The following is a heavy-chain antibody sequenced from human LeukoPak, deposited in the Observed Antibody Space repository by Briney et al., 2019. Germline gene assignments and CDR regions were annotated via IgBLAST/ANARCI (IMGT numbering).Heavy chain of an antibody. V-gene: IGHV3-43D*03. Sequence: GGSLRLSCAASGFTFDDYAMHWVRQAPGKGLEWVSLISWDGGSTYYADSVKGRFTISRDNSKNSLYLQMNSLRAEDTALYYCAMEGSYGDYVTHYWGQGTLVTVSS. CDR3: AMEGSYGDYVTHY. CDR1: GFTFDDYA. CDR2: ISWDGGST. J-gene: IGHJ4*02. D-gene: IGHD4-17*01.